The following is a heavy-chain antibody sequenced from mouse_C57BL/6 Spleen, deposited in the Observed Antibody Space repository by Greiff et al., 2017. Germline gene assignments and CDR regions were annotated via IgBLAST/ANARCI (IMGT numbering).Heavy chain of an antibody. CDR3: ARHDGYWYFDG. D-gene: IGHD2-3*01. V-gene: IGHV5-9*01. J-gene: IGHJ1*03. CDR1: GFTFSSYT. CDR2: ISGGGGNT. Sequence: EVMLVESGGGLVKPGGSLKLSCAASGFTFSSYTMSWVRQTPEQRLEWVATISGGGGNTYYPDSVKGRFTISRDNTKNTLYLQMSSLRSEDTALYYCARHDGYWYFDGWGTGTTVTVSS.